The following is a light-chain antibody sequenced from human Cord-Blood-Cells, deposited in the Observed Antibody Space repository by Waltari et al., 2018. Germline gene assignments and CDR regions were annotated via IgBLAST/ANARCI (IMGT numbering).Light chain of an antibody. Sequence: QSVLTQPPSASGTPGQRVTISCSGSSSNIGSNYVYWYQQLPGTAPKLLIYRNNQPPSGVPDRFSGSKSGTSASLAISGLRSEDEADYYCAAWDDSLSGWVFGGGTKRTVL. V-gene: IGLV1-47*01. J-gene: IGLJ3*02. CDR1: SSNIGSNY. CDR2: RNN. CDR3: AAWDDSLSGWV.